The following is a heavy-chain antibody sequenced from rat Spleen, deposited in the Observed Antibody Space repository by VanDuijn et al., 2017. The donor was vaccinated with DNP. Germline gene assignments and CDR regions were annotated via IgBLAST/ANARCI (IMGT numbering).Heavy chain of an antibody. Sequence: EVQLVESGGGLVQPGRSLKLSCAASGFTFNYYWMTWIRHVPGKGLAWVASITSGGGTTNYRDSVKGRFTISRDDARNTLYLQMNSLRSEDTATYYCARGVYYYSETYWYFDFWGPGTMVTVSS. CDR3: ARGVYYYSETYWYFDF. J-gene: IGHJ1*01. D-gene: IGHD1-1*01. V-gene: IGHV5-31*01. CDR2: ITSGGGTT. CDR1: GFTFNYYW.